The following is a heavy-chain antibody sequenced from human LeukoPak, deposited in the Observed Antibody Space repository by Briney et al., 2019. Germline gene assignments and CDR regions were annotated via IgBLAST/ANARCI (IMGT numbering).Heavy chain of an antibody. V-gene: IGHV3-23*01. CDR1: GFTFSNYA. D-gene: IGHD1-26*01. J-gene: IGHJ4*02. Sequence: PGGSLRLSCAASGFTFSNYAMSWVRQAPGKGLEWVSAISGNGGNTFYADSVKGRFTITRDNSQNTLYVQMNSLRAEDTAVYYCARVSGSYYADYFDYWGQGTLVTVSS. CDR3: ARVSGSYYADYFDY. CDR2: ISGNGGNT.